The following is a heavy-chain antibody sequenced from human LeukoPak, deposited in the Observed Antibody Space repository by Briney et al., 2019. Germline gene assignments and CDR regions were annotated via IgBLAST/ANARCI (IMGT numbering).Heavy chain of an antibody. D-gene: IGHD2-2*01. CDR3: VVPAATHLYYFDY. Sequence: PGGSLRLSCAASGFTFSSYAMSWVRQAPGKGLEWVSAISGSGGSTYYADSVKGRFTIPRDNSKNTLYLQMNSLRAEDTAVYYCVVPAATHLYYFDYWGQGTLVTVSS. CDR2: ISGSGGST. J-gene: IGHJ4*02. V-gene: IGHV3-23*01. CDR1: GFTFSSYA.